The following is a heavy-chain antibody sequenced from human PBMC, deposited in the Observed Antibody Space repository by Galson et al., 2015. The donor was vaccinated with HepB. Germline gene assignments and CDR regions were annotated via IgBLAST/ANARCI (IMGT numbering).Heavy chain of an antibody. Sequence: LRLSCAASGFTFSSYWMSWVRQAPGKGLEWVANIKQDGSEKYYVDSVKGRFTISRDNAKNSLYLQMNSLRAEDTAVYYCARDKFGSGWYIDYYYGMDVWGQGTTVTVSS. CDR3: ARDKFGSGWYIDYYYGMDV. CDR2: IKQDGSEK. V-gene: IGHV3-7*03. D-gene: IGHD6-19*01. CDR1: GFTFSSYW. J-gene: IGHJ6*02.